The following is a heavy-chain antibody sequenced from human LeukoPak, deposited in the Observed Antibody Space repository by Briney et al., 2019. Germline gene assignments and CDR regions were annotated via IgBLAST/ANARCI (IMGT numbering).Heavy chain of an antibody. CDR2: TNDSGDNT. Sequence: GGSLGLSCAASRFTFSNSGMNWVRQAPGKGLEWVSVTNDSGDNTFYADAVKGRFTISRDNSKSTLYLQMSSLRVDDTAVYYCARSLKWNLVGFDYWGQGILVTVSS. D-gene: IGHD1-1*01. CDR1: RFTFSNSG. CDR3: ARSLKWNLVGFDY. V-gene: IGHV3-23*01. J-gene: IGHJ4*02.